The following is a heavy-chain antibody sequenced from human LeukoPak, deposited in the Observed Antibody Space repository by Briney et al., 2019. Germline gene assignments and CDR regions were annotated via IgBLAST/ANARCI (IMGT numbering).Heavy chain of an antibody. Sequence: ASVQVSCKASGYTFTGYYIHWVRQAPGQGLEWMGWINPNSGDTKYAQEFQGRVTMTRDTSISTAYMELSRLRSDDSAVYYCARAGGGFDYWGQGTLVAVSS. CDR3: ARAGGGFDY. J-gene: IGHJ4*02. CDR1: GYTFTGYY. D-gene: IGHD3-16*01. CDR2: INPNSGDT. V-gene: IGHV1-2*02.